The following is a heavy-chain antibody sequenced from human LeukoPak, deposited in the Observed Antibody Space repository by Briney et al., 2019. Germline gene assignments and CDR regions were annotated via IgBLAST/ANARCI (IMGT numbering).Heavy chain of an antibody. CDR1: GFTLRNYR. J-gene: IGHJ4*02. Sequence: GGSLILSCSASGFTLRNYRMKWVRQARGKGLEWGANIKQDGTKAHYVDSVKGRFTISRDNAKHSLYLQVNSLRAEHTAVYYCARGLLWLPALDYWGQGTLVTVSS. V-gene: IGHV3-7*04. CDR3: ARGLLWLPALDY. CDR2: IKQDGTKA. D-gene: IGHD5-18*01.